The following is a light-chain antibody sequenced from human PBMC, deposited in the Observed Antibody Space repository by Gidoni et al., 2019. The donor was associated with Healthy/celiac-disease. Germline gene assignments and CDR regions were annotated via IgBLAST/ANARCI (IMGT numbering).Light chain of an antibody. CDR2: AAS. V-gene: IGKV1-39*01. CDR1: QSISSL. Sequence: DIQMTQSPSSLSASVGDRVTITCRASQSISSLLNWYQQKPGKAPKLLIYAASSLQSGVPSRFSGSGSGTDFTLTISSLQPEDFATYYCQQSYSTPRTFXQXTKVEIK. CDR3: QQSYSTPRT. J-gene: IGKJ1*01.